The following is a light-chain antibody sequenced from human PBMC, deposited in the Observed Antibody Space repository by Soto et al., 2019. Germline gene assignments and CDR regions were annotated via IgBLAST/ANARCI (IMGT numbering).Light chain of an antibody. Sequence: DIQMTQSPSTLSGSVGDRVTITCRASQTISSWLAWYQQKPGKAPKRLIYAASTLQSGVPSRFSGSGSGTEFTLTISSLQPEDFATYYCLQHNSYPRTFGQGTKVEIK. J-gene: IGKJ1*01. CDR2: AAS. CDR3: LQHNSYPRT. CDR1: QTISSW. V-gene: IGKV1-17*01.